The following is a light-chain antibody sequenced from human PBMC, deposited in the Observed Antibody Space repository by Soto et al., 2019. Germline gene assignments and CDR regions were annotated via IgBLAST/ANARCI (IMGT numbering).Light chain of an antibody. J-gene: IGLJ3*02. CDR3: QSYDNSLSGSWV. CDR2: AVS. Sequence: QSALTQPASVSGSPGQSITISCTGTSSDVGASIFVSWYQQHPGKAPKLMIYAVSSRPSGVSYRFSGSKSGTSASLAITGLQAEDEAHYYCQSYDNSLSGSWVFGGGTKVTVL. V-gene: IGLV2-14*01. CDR1: SSDVGASIF.